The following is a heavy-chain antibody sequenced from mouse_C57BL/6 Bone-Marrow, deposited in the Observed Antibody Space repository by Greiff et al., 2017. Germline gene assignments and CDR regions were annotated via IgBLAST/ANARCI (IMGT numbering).Heavy chain of an antibody. Sequence: VKLVESGPGLVQPSQSLSITCTVSGFSLTRYGVHWVRQSPGKGLEWLGVIWRGGSTDYNAAFMSRLSITKDNSKSQVFFKMNSLQADDTSIYYCAKFDGYPYAMDYWGQGTSVTVSA. D-gene: IGHD2-3*01. CDR1: GFSLTRYG. V-gene: IGHV2-5*01. CDR3: AKFDGYPYAMDY. J-gene: IGHJ4*01. CDR2: IWRGGST.